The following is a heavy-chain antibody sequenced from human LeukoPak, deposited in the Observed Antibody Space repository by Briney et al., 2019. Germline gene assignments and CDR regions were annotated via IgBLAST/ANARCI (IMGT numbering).Heavy chain of an antibody. CDR1: GFTFSRHA. V-gene: IGHV3-23*01. CDR3: ANPQSAGDY. D-gene: IGHD6-13*01. Sequence: GGSLRLSCAAPGFTFSRHAMDWVRQAPGKGLEWVSGICASGGSTYYADSVKGRFTISRDNSKNTLYVQMNSLRAEDTAVYYCANPQSAGDYWGQGTLVTVSS. CDR2: ICASGGST. J-gene: IGHJ4*02.